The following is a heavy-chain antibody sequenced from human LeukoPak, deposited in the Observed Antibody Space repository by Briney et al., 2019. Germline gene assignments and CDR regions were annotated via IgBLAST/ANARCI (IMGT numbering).Heavy chain of an antibody. J-gene: IGHJ5*02. Sequence: SETLSLTRTVSGGSISSSSYYWGWIRQPPGKGLEWIGSIYYSGSTYYNPSLKSRVTISVDTSKNQFSLKLSSVTAADTAVYYCANGSPSGPEPWGQGTMVTVSS. D-gene: IGHD1-26*01. CDR2: IYYSGST. CDR1: GGSISSSSYY. CDR3: ANGSPSGPEP. V-gene: IGHV4-39*07.